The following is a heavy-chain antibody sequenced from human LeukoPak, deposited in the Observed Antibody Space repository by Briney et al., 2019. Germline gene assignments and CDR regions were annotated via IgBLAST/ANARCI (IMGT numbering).Heavy chain of an antibody. Sequence: SETLSLTCTVSGGSISSYYWSWIRQPAGKGLEWIGRIYTSGSTNYNPSLKSRVTMSVDTSKNQFSLKLSSVTAAHTAVYYCARESSDYGDYLYYFDYWGQGTLVTVSS. CDR1: GGSISSYY. D-gene: IGHD4-17*01. J-gene: IGHJ4*02. CDR3: ARESSDYGDYLYYFDY. CDR2: IYTSGST. V-gene: IGHV4-4*07.